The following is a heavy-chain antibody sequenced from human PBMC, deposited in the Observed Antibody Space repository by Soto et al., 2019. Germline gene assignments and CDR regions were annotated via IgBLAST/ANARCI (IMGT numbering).Heavy chain of an antibody. CDR3: ARAGKSGFGFDY. Sequence: EVQLVESGGGLVQPGGSLRLSCAASGFTFTSYWMSWVRQAPGKGLEWVANINFDASEKYYVDSVKGRFTISRDNAKKSLYVQMNSLRAEDTAVYHCARAGKSGFGFDYWGQGTPVTVSS. J-gene: IGHJ4*02. CDR2: INFDASEK. D-gene: IGHD5-12*01. V-gene: IGHV3-7*01. CDR1: GFTFTSYW.